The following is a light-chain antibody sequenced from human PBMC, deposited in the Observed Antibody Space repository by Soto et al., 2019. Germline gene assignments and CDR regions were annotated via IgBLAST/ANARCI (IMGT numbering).Light chain of an antibody. J-gene: IGKJ3*01. CDR3: QKYNSAPFT. V-gene: IGKV1-27*01. CDR1: QVIGSY. Sequence: DIQMTQSPSSLSASVGDRVTITCRASQVIGSYLAWYQQRPGKLPKLLIYVTSTLQSGVPSRFSGSGFGTNFTRTISSLQPEDVATYYCQKYNSAPFTFGPGTKVDIK. CDR2: VTS.